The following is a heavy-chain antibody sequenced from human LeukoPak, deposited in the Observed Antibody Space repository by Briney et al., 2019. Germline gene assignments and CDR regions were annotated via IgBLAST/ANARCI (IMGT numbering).Heavy chain of an antibody. CDR3: AKDRCSNGIGCYYYYMEV. V-gene: IGHV3-30*02. D-gene: IGHD2-8*01. CDR2: IQYDRTNE. CDR1: AFTFSSYG. J-gene: IGHJ6*03. Sequence: GGSLRLPCAASAFTFSSYGMHWVRQAPGKGLEWVAYIQYDRTNEQYAHSVKGRFRISRDNSNNILYLQMNSLRTEDTAVYYCAKDRCSNGIGCYYYYMEVWGKGTTVTISS.